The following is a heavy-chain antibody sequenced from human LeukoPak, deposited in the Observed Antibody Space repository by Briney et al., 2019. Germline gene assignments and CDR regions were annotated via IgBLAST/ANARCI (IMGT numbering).Heavy chain of an antibody. D-gene: IGHD7-27*01. Sequence: PPASVTVSCKASGYTFTSYGISWVRQAPGQGLEWMGWISAYNGNTNYAQKLQGRVTMTTDTSTSTAYMELSSLRSEDTAVYFCVRTPPNWGADYWGQGTLVTVSS. CDR1: GYTFTSYG. CDR3: VRTPPNWGADY. CDR2: ISAYNGNT. J-gene: IGHJ4*02. V-gene: IGHV1-18*01.